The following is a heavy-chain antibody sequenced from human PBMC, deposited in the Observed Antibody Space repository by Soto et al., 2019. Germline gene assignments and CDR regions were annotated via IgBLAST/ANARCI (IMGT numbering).Heavy chain of an antibody. J-gene: IGHJ3*02. V-gene: IGHV3-30-3*01. CDR1: GFTFSGYA. D-gene: IGHD2-21*02. CDR3: GSYIVVVTAPYAFDI. Sequence: GGSLRLSCAASGFTFSGYAMHWVRQAPGKGLEWVAVISYDGSYKYYADSVKGRFTISRDNSKNTLYLQMNSLRAEDTAVYYCGSYIVVVTAPYAFDIGGQGTMVPVSS. CDR2: ISYDGSYK.